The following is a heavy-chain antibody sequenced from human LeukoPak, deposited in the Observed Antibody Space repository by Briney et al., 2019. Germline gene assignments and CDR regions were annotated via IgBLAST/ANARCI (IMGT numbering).Heavy chain of an antibody. Sequence: GASVKVSCKASGYTFPSYFMHWVRQAPGQGLEWMGIINPTGGSTTYAQKFQGRVTITRDTSASTAYMELSSLRSEDTAVYYCAMIGAIAAAGTRDYWGQGTLVTVSS. V-gene: IGHV1-46*01. CDR3: AMIGAIAAAGTRDY. CDR2: INPTGGST. D-gene: IGHD6-13*01. CDR1: GYTFPSYF. J-gene: IGHJ4*02.